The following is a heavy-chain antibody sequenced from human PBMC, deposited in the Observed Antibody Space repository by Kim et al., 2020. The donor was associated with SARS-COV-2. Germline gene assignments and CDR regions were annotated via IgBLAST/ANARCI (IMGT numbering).Heavy chain of an antibody. CDR2: ITDSGGST. J-gene: IGHJ4*02. V-gene: IGHV3-23*01. Sequence: GGSLRLSCAASGFTFSSYAMSWVRQAPGQGLERVSSITDSGGSTSYAASVKGRFTISRNNSKNTLYLQMNSLRAEDTALYYCAKSGQLDNWGQGTLVTVSS. CDR1: GFTFSSYA. D-gene: IGHD5-12*01. CDR3: AKSGQLDN.